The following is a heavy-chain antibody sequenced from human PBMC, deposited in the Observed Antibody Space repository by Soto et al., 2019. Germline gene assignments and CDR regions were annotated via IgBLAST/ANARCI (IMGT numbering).Heavy chain of an antibody. J-gene: IGHJ3*02. V-gene: IGHV3-23*01. D-gene: IGHD2-2*01. Sequence: EVQLLESGGGLVQPGGSLRLSCAASGFSFSTYAMSWGRQAPGKGLEGVSTVGRGDSTFYADSVMGRFTISRDNSNNALLPQMNSLRADDTALYYCAKGILVEVPGTRAFDIWGQGTMVVVCS. CDR2: VGRGDST. CDR3: AKGILVEVPGTRAFDI. CDR1: GFSFSTYA.